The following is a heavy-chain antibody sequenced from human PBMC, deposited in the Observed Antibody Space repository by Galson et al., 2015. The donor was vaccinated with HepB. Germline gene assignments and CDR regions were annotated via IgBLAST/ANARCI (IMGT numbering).Heavy chain of an antibody. CDR1: GVSISGGQYY. CDR3: ARPLVLNGRFTPGVGPFHI. V-gene: IGHV4-39*01. CDR2: IYFGGRT. D-gene: IGHD2-8*01. J-gene: IGHJ3*02. Sequence: SETLSLTCAVSGVSISGGQYYWGWIRQSPTEGLDWIGSIYFGGRTYFSPSFQSRVAMSVDTSKNRFSLTLRSVTAADTAVYYCARPLVLNGRFTPGVGPFHIWGHGTMVTVSA.